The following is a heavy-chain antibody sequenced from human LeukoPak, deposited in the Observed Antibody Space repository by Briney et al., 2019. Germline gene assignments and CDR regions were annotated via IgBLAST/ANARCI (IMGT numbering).Heavy chain of an antibody. CDR3: ARDVSISTSSSPA. J-gene: IGHJ5*02. CDR2: MYYSGSA. D-gene: IGHD2-2*01. CDR1: GDSTSNAM. V-gene: IGHV4-59*12. Sequence: SETLSLTCTEPGDSTSNAMWCSIWQPPGQGLEWIANMYYSGSANYNPSLKSRVTISVDASKNQFSLKLTSVNAADTALYYCARDVSISTSSSPAWGQGILVTVSS.